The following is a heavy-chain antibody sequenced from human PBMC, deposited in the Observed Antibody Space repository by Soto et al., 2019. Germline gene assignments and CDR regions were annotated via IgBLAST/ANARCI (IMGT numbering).Heavy chain of an antibody. D-gene: IGHD2-21*02. J-gene: IGHJ5*02. V-gene: IGHV1-18*04. Sequence: QVQLVQSGAEVKKPGASVKVSCRTSGYTFSRYYMHWVRQAPGQGLEWMGLINVYNGDRKVAQKFQDRVSMTTDTATDTAYMELKSLRSGDTAVYYCARLQLGGDRMLNWFDPWGQGTLVTVSS. CDR2: INVYNGDR. CDR3: ARLQLGGDRMLNWFDP. CDR1: GYTFSRYY.